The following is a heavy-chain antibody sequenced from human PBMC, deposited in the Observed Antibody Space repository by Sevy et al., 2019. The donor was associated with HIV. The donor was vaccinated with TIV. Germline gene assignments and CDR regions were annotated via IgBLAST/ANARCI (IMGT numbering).Heavy chain of an antibody. V-gene: IGHV3-30*04. CDR2: ISYDGSRT. Sequence: GGSLRLSCAASGFTFSDYTIHWVRQAPGKGLEWVSLISYDGSRTSYADSVKGRFTISRDNSKNTLFLQMNSLRAEDTAVYYCTRVRGLLGWFDSWGQGTLVTVSS. CDR3: TRVRGLLGWFDS. D-gene: IGHD3-10*01. CDR1: GFTFSDYT. J-gene: IGHJ5*01.